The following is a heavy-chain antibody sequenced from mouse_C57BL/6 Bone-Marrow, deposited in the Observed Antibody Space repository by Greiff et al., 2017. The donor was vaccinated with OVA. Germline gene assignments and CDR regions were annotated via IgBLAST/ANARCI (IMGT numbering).Heavy chain of an antibody. CDR1: GYTFTNYW. Sequence: QVQLQQSGAELVRPGTSVKMSCKASGYTFTNYWIGWAKQRPGHGLEWIGDIYPGGGYTNYNEKFKGKATLTAGKSSSTAYMQFSSLTSEDSAIYYCAYGHYYAMDYWGQGTSVTVSS. V-gene: IGHV1-63*01. D-gene: IGHD1-1*01. CDR3: AYGHYYAMDY. CDR2: IYPGGGYT. J-gene: IGHJ4*01.